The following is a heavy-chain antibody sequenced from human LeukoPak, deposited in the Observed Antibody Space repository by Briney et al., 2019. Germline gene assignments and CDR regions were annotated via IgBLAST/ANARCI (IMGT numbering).Heavy chain of an antibody. Sequence: PGGSLRLSCAASGFTFSSYGMHWVRQAPGKGLEWVAFIRYDGSSKYYADSVKGRFTISRDNSKNTLYLQMNSLRAEDTAVYYCAKAPRYYYYYMDVWGKGTTVTVSS. V-gene: IGHV3-30*02. CDR2: IRYDGSSK. CDR1: GFTFSSYG. J-gene: IGHJ6*03. CDR3: AKAPRYYYYYMDV.